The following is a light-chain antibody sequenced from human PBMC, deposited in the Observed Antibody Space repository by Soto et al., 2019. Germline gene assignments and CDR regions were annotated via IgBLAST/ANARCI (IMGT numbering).Light chain of an antibody. J-gene: IGLJ2*01. CDR2: DVD. CDR1: SSDVGAYNY. V-gene: IGLV2-11*01. Sequence: QSALTQPRSVSGSPGQSVTISCTGTSSDVGAYNYVSWYQQNPGKAPKLMIYDVDKRPSGVPDRFSGSKSGNTASLTISGLQAEDEADYYCCLYAGSYTRFGGGTKLTVL. CDR3: CLYAGSYTR.